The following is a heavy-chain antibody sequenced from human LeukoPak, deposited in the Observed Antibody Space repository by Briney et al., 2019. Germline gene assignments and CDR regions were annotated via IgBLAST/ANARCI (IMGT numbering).Heavy chain of an antibody. CDR2: ISAYNGNT. V-gene: IGHV1-18*01. J-gene: IGHJ3*02. CDR1: GYTFTSYG. D-gene: IGHD3-22*01. Sequence: ASVKVSCKASGYTFTSYGISWVRQAPGQGLEWMGWISAYNGNTNYAQKLQGRVTMTTDTPTSTAYMELRSLRSDDTAVYYCARGYYYDSSGYSDAFDIWGQGTMVTVSS. CDR3: ARGYYYDSSGYSDAFDI.